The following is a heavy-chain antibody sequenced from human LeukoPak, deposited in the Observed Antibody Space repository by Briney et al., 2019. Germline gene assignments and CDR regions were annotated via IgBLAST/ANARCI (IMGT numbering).Heavy chain of an antibody. CDR3: ARTSVGEWFPFDY. CDR1: GGSTSSYY. Sequence: SETLSLTCTVSGGSTSSYYWSWIRQPPGKGLEWIGYIYYSGSANYNPSLKSRVTMSLDTSKNQFSLKLSSVTAADTAVYYCARTSVGEWFPFDYWGQGTLVTVSS. J-gene: IGHJ4*02. D-gene: IGHD1-26*01. V-gene: IGHV4-59*01. CDR2: IYYSGSA.